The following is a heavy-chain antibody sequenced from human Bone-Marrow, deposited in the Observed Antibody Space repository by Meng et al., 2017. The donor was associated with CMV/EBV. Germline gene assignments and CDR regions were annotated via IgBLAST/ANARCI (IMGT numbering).Heavy chain of an antibody. CDR3: ARVYSNHVGTDF. CDR2: LSYDGSNK. J-gene: IGHJ6*02. V-gene: IGHV3-30-3*01. Sequence: GESLKISCAASGFTFSSYAMHWVRQAPGKGLEWVAVLSYDGSNKYYADSVKGRFTISRDNSKKTLYLQMNSPKAEDTTGYYCARVYSNHVGTDFWGQGTTVTVSS. D-gene: IGHD4-11*01. CDR1: GFTFSSYA.